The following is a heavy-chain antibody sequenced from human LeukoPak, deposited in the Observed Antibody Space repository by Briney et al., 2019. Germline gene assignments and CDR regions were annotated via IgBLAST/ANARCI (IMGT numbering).Heavy chain of an antibody. CDR2: IYSEGST. CDR3: ARHGFTIFGVVTKKRGWFDP. V-gene: IGHV4-4*07. J-gene: IGHJ5*02. D-gene: IGHD3-3*01. Sequence: SETLSLTCTVSGGSISSYYWSWIRQPAGEGLEWIGRIYSEGSTNYNPSLKSRVTISRDPSKNQFSLKLSSATAADTAVYYCARHGFTIFGVVTKKRGWFDPWGQGTLVTVSS. CDR1: GGSISSYY.